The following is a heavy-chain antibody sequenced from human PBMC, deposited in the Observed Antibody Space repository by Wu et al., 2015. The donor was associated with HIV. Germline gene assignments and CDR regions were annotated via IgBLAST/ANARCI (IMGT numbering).Heavy chain of an antibody. CDR3: ARDPYSSSSRVQPYYYYYMDV. CDR2: IIPIFGTA. CDR1: GGTFSSYA. Sequence: QVQLVQSGAEVKKPGSSVKVSCKASGGTFSSYAISWVRQAPGQGLEWMGGIIPIFGTANYAQKFQGRVTITADESTSTAYMELSSLRSEDTAVYYCARDPYSSSSRVQPYYYYYMDVWGKGDHGHRLL. J-gene: IGHJ6*03. D-gene: IGHD6-6*01. V-gene: IGHV1-69*12.